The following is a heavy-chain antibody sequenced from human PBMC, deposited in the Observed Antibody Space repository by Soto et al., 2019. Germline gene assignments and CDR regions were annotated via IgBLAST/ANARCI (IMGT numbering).Heavy chain of an antibody. J-gene: IGHJ6*02. CDR1: GFTFSSYG. CDR3: ARAVSYYYYGMDV. V-gene: IGHV3-33*01. Sequence: QVQLVESGGGVVQPGRSLRLSCAASGFTFSSYGMHWVRQAPGKGLEWVAVIWYDGSNKYYADSVKGRFTISRDNSKNTLYLQMNSLRAEDTAVYYCARAVSYYYYGMDVWGQGTTVNVSS. CDR2: IWYDGSNK.